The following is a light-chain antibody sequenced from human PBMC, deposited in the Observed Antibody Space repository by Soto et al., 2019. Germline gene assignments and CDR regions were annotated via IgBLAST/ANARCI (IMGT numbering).Light chain of an antibody. Sequence: QLVLTQSPSASASLGASVKLTCTLSSGHSSYAVAWHQQQPEKGPRYLMTLNSDGSHSKGDGIPDRFSGSSSGAERYLTLSSLQSEDEADYYCQTWATGIQVFGGGTKLTVL. J-gene: IGLJ3*02. CDR1: SGHSSYA. CDR3: QTWATGIQV. CDR2: LNSDGSH. V-gene: IGLV4-69*02.